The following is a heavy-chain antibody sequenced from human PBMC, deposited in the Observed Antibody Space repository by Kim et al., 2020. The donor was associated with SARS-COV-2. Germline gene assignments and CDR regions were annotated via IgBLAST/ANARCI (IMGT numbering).Heavy chain of an antibody. D-gene: IGHD3-22*01. V-gene: IGHV4-34*01. CDR1: GGSFSGYY. CDR3: ARGRRYYDSSGIVDY. J-gene: IGHJ4*02. CDR2: INHSGNT. Sequence: SETLSLTCAVYGGSFSGYYWSWIRQPPGKGLEWIGEINHSGNTNYNPSLKSRVTISVDTSKNQFSLKLSSVTAADTAVYYCARGRRYYDSSGIVDYWGQGTLVTVSS.